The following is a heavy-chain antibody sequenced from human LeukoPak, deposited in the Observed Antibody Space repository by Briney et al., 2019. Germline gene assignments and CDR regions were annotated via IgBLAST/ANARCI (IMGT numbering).Heavy chain of an antibody. D-gene: IGHD2-8*01. Sequence: SETLSLTCSVSGGSTRSNYWSWIRQPPGKGPGWIGYIYYGGSTNYNPSLKSRVTISIDTSKNQFSLQLNSVTASDTAVYYCARDGRNCTNNYCYTYFDPWGPGILVTVSS. CDR2: IYYGGST. CDR1: GGSTRSNY. V-gene: IGHV4-59*01. CDR3: ARDGRNCTNNYCYTYFDP. J-gene: IGHJ5*02.